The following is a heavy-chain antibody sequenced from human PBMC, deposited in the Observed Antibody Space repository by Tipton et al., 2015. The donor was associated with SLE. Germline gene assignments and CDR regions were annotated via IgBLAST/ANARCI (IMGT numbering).Heavy chain of an antibody. Sequence: TLSLTCTVSGGSITIGSYYWNWIRQPPGKGLEWIGEINHTGSSNYNPSLKSRVTISVDTSKNQFSLNLNSVTAADTAVYYCARGRGGKPLDYWGQGTLVTVSS. CDR3: ARGRGGKPLDY. CDR1: GGSITIGSYY. CDR2: INHTGSS. J-gene: IGHJ4*02. D-gene: IGHD4-23*01. V-gene: IGHV4-39*01.